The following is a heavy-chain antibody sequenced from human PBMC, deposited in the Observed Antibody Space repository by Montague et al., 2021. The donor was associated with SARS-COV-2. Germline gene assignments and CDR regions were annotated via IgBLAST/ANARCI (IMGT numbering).Heavy chain of an antibody. CDR2: SNDNYGGT. CDR3: AKDSYDYCLEYCMDV. V-gene: IGHV3-23*01. Sequence: SLRLSCAASGFTFSNSAMNWVRQAPGKGLEWVSGSNDNYGGTHYADSVKGRFTISRDNSKNVLYLQMNSLRAEDTALYYCAKDSYDYCLEYCMDVWGQGTTVTVSS. D-gene: IGHD3-10*01. J-gene: IGHJ6*02. CDR1: GFTFSNSA.